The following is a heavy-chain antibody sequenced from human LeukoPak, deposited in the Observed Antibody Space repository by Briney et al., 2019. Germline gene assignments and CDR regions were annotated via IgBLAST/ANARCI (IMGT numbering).Heavy chain of an antibody. J-gene: IGHJ5*02. CDR3: ARERGYDFWSGYYDHTQNWFDP. CDR2: ISAYNGNT. Sequence: GASVKVSCKASGYTFTSYGISWVRQAPGQGLEWMGWISAYNGNTNYAQKLQGRVTMTTDTSTSTAYMELRSLRSDDTAVYYCARERGYDFWSGYYDHTQNWFDPWGQGALVTVSS. V-gene: IGHV1-18*01. CDR1: GYTFTSYG. D-gene: IGHD3-3*01.